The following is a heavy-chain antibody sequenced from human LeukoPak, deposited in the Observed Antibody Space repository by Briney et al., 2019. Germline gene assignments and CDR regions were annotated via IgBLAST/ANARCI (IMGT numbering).Heavy chain of an antibody. CDR1: GFTFTSYA. J-gene: IGHJ4*02. CDR3: AKLNGVTFDY. CDR2: ISGSGGST. V-gene: IGHV3-23*01. Sequence: GASLRLSCAASGFTFTSYAMSWVRQAPGKGLEWVSAISGSGGSTYYADSVKGRFTISRDNSKNTLYLQMNSLRAEDTAIYYCAKLNGVTFDYWGQGTLVTVSS. D-gene: IGHD5-18*01.